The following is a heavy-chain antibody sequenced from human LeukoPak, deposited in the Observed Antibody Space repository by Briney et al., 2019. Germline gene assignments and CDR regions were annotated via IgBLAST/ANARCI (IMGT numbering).Heavy chain of an antibody. CDR3: ARDWEFGY. Sequence: ASVKVSCKAPGYTFTSYYMHWVRQAPGQGLEWVALINPSGTSTSYAQKFHGRVTLTRDTSTSTLYMELSSLRSEDTAVYYCARDWEFGYWGQGTLVTVSS. D-gene: IGHD1-26*01. V-gene: IGHV1-46*01. CDR2: INPSGTST. CDR1: GYTFTSYY. J-gene: IGHJ4*02.